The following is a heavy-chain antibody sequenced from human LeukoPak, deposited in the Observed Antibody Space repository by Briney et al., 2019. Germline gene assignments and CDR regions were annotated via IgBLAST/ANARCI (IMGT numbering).Heavy chain of an antibody. D-gene: IGHD3-22*01. V-gene: IGHV1-18*01. Sequence: ASVKVSCKASGYTFTSYGISWVRQAPGQGLEWMGWISAYNGNTNYAQKPQGRVTMTTDTSTSTAYMELRSLRSDDTAVYYCARGGSLYDSSGYSPWKFDYWGQGTLVTVSS. CDR1: GYTFTSYG. CDR3: ARGGSLYDSSGYSPWKFDY. CDR2: ISAYNGNT. J-gene: IGHJ4*02.